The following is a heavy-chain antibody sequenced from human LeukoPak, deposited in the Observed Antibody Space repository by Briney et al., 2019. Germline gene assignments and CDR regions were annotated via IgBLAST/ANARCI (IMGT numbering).Heavy chain of an antibody. J-gene: IGHJ4*02. CDR3: AKEFFLSILSVGTTSDY. V-gene: IGHV3-23*01. Sequence: GGSLRLSCAASGFTFSNYAMSWVRQAPGKGLEWVSVISGSGGSTYYAHSVKGGFTISRDNSKNTLYLQMNSLRAEDTAVYYCAKEFFLSILSVGTTSDYWGQGTLVTVAS. D-gene: IGHD6-13*01. CDR2: ISGSGGST. CDR1: GFTFSNYA.